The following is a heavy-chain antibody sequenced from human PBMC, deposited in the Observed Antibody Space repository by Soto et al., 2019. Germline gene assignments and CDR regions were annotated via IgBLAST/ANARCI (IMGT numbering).Heavy chain of an antibody. CDR1: GFTFSNYG. CDR3: AKVWDIAAAGSFTHFDY. Sequence: GGSLRLSCAASGFTFSNYGMHWVRQAPGKGLEWVAVISYDGSYKYYADSVKGRFTISRDNSKNTLYLQMNSVRAEDTAVYYCAKVWDIAAAGSFTHFDYWGQGTLVTVSS. J-gene: IGHJ4*02. D-gene: IGHD6-13*01. CDR2: ISYDGSYK. V-gene: IGHV3-30*18.